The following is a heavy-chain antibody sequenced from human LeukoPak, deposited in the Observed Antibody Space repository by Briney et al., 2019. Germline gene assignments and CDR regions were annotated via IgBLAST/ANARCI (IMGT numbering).Heavy chain of an antibody. CDR3: ARDPQVRGPNI. V-gene: IGHV3-66*01. CDR1: GFTISNYY. J-gene: IGHJ4*02. Sequence: GGSLRLSCEASGFTISNYYMSWVRQAPGKGLEWVSVIFSGGTIYYADAVKGRFTISKDNSKNTSYLQMNSLRAEDTAVYYCARDPQVRGPNIWGQGTLVTVSS. D-gene: IGHD2/OR15-2a*01. CDR2: IFSGGTI.